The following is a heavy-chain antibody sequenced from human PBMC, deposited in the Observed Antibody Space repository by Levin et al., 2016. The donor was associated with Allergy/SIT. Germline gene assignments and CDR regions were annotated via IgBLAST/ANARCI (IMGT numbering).Heavy chain of an antibody. Sequence: GESLKISCEGSGFSVSAYGMSWVRQVPGKGLEWVSGIGGSGDSTYYAASVKGRFTISRDNAKNSLSLQMNSLRAEDTAMYYCARDPVNGVLGFDYWGQGALVTVSS. CDR1: GFSVSAYG. D-gene: IGHD2-8*01. CDR2: IGGSGDST. V-gene: IGHV3-21*01. J-gene: IGHJ4*02. CDR3: ARDPVNGVLGFDY.